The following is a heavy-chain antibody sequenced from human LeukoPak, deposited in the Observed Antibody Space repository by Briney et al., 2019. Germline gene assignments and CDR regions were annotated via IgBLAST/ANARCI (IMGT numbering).Heavy chain of an antibody. V-gene: IGHV3-7*01. D-gene: IGHD2-21*01. CDR3: ARERQDTILHSGAFDI. CDR2: IKQDGSEK. CDR1: GFTFSSYW. Sequence: SGGSLRLSCAASGFTFSSYWMSWVRQAPGKGLEWVANIKQDGSEKYYVDSVKGRFTISRDNAKNSLYLQMNSLRAEDTAVYFCARERQDTILHSGAFDIWGQGTMVTVSS. J-gene: IGHJ3*02.